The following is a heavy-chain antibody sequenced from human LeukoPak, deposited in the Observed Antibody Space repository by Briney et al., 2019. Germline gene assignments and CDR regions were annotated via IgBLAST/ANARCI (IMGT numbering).Heavy chain of an antibody. J-gene: IGHJ4*02. CDR1: GGSFGGYY. Sequence: SETLSLTCAVYGGSFGGYYWSWIRQPPGKGLEWIGEINHSGSTNYNPSLKSRVTISVDTSKNQFSLKLSSVTAADTAVYYCARSYYFDYWGQGTLVTVSS. CDR2: INHSGST. V-gene: IGHV4-34*01. CDR3: ARSYYFDY.